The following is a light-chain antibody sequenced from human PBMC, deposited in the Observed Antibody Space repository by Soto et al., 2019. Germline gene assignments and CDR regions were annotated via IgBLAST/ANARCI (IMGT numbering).Light chain of an antibody. CDR2: GAT. CDR1: RTVDSTY. J-gene: IGKJ4*01. CDR3: QQYVNWHTLT. V-gene: IGKV3-15*01. Sequence: EILMTQSPATLSVSPGERATLSCGASRTVDSTYLAWYQQKPGQAPRLLIFGATTRATNISARFTGSGSGTEFTLTISSLKSEDFAVYYCQQYVNWHTLTFGGGTKVDIK.